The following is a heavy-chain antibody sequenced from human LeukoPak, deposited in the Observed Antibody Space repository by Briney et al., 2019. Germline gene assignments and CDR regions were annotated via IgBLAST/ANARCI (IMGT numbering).Heavy chain of an antibody. CDR2: IIPILGIA. D-gene: IGHD5/OR15-5a*01. V-gene: IGHV1-69*04. Sequence: SVKVYCKASGGTFSSYAIGWVRQAPGQGLEWMGRIIPILGIANYAQKFQGRVTITADKSTSTAYMELSSLRSEDTAVYYCASVKSTRGDMDVWGQGTTVTVSS. CDR1: GGTFSSYA. CDR3: ASVKSTRGDMDV. J-gene: IGHJ6*02.